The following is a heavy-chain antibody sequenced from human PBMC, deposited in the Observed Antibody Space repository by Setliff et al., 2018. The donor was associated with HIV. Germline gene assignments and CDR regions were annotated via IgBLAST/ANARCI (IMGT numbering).Heavy chain of an antibody. D-gene: IGHD2-15*01. CDR2: IYYSGST. J-gene: IGHJ6*03. V-gene: IGHV4-31*01. CDR3: ARARGGCSGGSCPAHHYYYYMDV. Sequence: SETLSLTCNVSGGSISSGGYYWSWIRQHPGKGLEWIGYIYYSGSTYYNPSLKSLVTISVDTSENQFSLKLSSVTAADTAVYYCARARGGCSGGSCPAHHYYYYMDVWGKGTTVTVS. CDR1: GGSISSGGYY.